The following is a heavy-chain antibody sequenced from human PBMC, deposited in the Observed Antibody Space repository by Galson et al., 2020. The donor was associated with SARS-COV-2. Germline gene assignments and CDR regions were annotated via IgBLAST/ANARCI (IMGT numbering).Heavy chain of an antibody. D-gene: IGHD2-15*01. CDR1: GFTFSSYA. CDR3: AKDPPYRPVIVVVVAATR. Sequence: ETGGSLRLSCAASGFTFSSYAMSWVRQATGKGLEWVSGISGSGTSKYYADSVKGRFTISRDNSKNMLYLQMNTLRAEDTAVYYCAKDPPYRPVIVVVVAATRWGQGTQVTVSS. V-gene: IGHV3-23*01. CDR2: ISGSGTSK. J-gene: IGHJ4*02.